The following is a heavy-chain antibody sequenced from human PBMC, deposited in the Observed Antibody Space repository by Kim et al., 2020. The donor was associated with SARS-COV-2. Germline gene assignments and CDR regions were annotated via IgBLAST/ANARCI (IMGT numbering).Heavy chain of an antibody. J-gene: IGHJ4*02. CDR1: GFTFGMYA. CDR2: ISAGGGTT. CDR3: DASDY. Sequence: GGSLRLSCAASGFTFGMYAMSWARQAPGKGLEWVSTISAGGGTTHYADSVRGRFTISRDNSVNTLYLQMNSLRAEDTAVYYCDASDYWGQGTLVTVSS. V-gene: IGHV3-23*01.